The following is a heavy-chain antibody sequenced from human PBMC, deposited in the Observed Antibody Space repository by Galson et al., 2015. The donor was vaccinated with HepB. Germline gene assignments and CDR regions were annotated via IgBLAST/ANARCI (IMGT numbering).Heavy chain of an antibody. Sequence: SLRLSCAASGFTFNGSTMNWVRQASGKGLEWVGRIRSKTNSYATTYTASLKGRVTISRHDSENTAYLQMNSLKTEDTAIYYCTEGTYYFEYWGQGVLVTVSS. J-gene: IGHJ4*02. V-gene: IGHV3-73*01. CDR1: GFTFNGST. CDR2: IRSKTNSYAT. D-gene: IGHD3-10*01. CDR3: TEGTYYFEY.